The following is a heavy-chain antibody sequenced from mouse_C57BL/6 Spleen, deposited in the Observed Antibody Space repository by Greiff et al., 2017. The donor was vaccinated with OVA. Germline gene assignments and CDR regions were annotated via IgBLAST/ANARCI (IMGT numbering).Heavy chain of an antibody. V-gene: IGHV1-15*01. D-gene: IGHD2-1*01. CDR3: VYSTRYFDV. Sequence: QVQLQQSGAELVRPGASVTLSCKASGYTFTDYEMHWVKQTPVHGLEWIGAIDPETGGTAYTQKFKGKAILTADKSSSTAYMELRSLTAEDSAVYYCVYSTRYFDVWGTGTTVTVSS. CDR1: GYTFTDYE. CDR2: IDPETGGT. J-gene: IGHJ1*03.